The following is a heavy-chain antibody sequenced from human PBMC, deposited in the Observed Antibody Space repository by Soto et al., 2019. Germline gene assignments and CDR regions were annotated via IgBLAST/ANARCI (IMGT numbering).Heavy chain of an antibody. J-gene: IGHJ3*02. Sequence: QVQLQESGPGLVKPSQTLSLTCTVSGGSISSGDYYWSWIRQPPGKDLEWIGYIYYSGSTYYNPSLKSRVTISVDTSKNQFSLKLSSVTAADTAVYYCARWPTPHPDAFDIWGQGTMVTVSS. CDR3: ARWPTPHPDAFDI. V-gene: IGHV4-30-4*01. CDR2: IYYSGST. D-gene: IGHD5-12*01. CDR1: GGSISSGDYY.